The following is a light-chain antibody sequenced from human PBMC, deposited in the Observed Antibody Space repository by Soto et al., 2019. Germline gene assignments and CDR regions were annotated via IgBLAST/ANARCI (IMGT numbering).Light chain of an antibody. CDR1: SSAVGGYNY. CDR3: SSYTSITSSGV. Sequence: QSALTQPASVSGSPGQSITISCTGTSSAVGGYNYVSWYQQHPGKAPKLMIFEVSHRPSGVSNRFSGSKSGNTASLTISGLQAEDEAHYYCSSYTSITSSGVFGGGTQLTVL. CDR2: EVS. V-gene: IGLV2-14*01. J-gene: IGLJ7*01.